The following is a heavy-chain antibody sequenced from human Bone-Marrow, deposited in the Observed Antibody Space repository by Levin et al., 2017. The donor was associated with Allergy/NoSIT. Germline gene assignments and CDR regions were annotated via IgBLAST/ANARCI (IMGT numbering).Heavy chain of an antibody. J-gene: IGHJ4*02. D-gene: IGHD1-26*01. CDR3: ARDSRLVGATDVDY. CDR1: GYTFTNFG. V-gene: IGHV1-18*01. Sequence: GASVKVSCKASGYTFTNFGVSWVRQAPGQGLEWMGWISPNNDNTNYAQKLQGRVTITADTSTSTAYLELRSLTSDDTAAYYCARDSRLVGATDVDYWGQGTLVPVSS. CDR2: ISPNNDNT.